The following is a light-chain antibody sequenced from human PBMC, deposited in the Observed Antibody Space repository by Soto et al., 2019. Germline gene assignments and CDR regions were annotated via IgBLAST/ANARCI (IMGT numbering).Light chain of an antibody. Sequence: QSVLQQPASSYGSPGQAVTLSCPGTNSDVGGYNYVSWYQQYPGKAPKLIIYEVNERPSGVPDRFSGSKSGNTASLTVSGLPTADQADYYCSSHAGRNWYVFGTGTKVTV. CDR3: SSHAGRNWYV. J-gene: IGLJ1*01. CDR1: NSDVGGYNY. V-gene: IGLV2-8*01. CDR2: EVN.